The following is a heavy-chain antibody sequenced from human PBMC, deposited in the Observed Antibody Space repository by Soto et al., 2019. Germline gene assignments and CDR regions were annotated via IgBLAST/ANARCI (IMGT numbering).Heavy chain of an antibody. V-gene: IGHV4-31*03. D-gene: IGHD3-3*02. CDR2: IYYSGST. Sequence: QVQLQESGPGLVKPSQTLSLTCTVSGGSISSGGYYWSWIRQHPGKGLEWIGYIYYSGSTYYNPSLKSRVTISVDTSKNQFSLKLSSVTAADTAVYYCARASRSVNIFGVVYRGSLDYWGQGTLVTVSS. J-gene: IGHJ4*02. CDR1: GGSISSGGYY. CDR3: ARASRSVNIFGVVYRGSLDY.